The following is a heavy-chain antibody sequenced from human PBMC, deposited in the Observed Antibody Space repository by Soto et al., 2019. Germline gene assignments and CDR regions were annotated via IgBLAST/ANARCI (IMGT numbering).Heavy chain of an antibody. CDR1: RFTFDDYT. D-gene: IGHD6-19*01. V-gene: IGHV3-43*01. CDR2: ISWDGGST. CDR3: AKDMEVAGTGGYYFDY. J-gene: IGHJ4*02. Sequence: EVQLVESGGVVVQPGGSLRLSCAASRFTFDDYTMHWVRQAPGKGLEWVSLISWDGGSTYYADSVKGRFTISRDNSKNSLYLQMNSLRTEDTALYYCAKDMEVAGTGGYYFDYWGQGTLVTVSS.